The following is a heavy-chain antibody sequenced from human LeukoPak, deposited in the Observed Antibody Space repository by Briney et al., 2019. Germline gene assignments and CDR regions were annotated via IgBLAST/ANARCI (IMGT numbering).Heavy chain of an antibody. CDR2: ITSVSSPI. J-gene: IGHJ4*02. V-gene: IGHV3-48*02. D-gene: IGHD4-17*01. CDR3: ARRAYGDDSFDY. Sequence: QPGGSLRPSCAASGFTFRSYSRNWVRQAPGKGLEGVSYITSVSSPIYYADSGKGRFTISRDNAKNTLYLQMNSLRDEDTAVYYCARRAYGDDSFDYWGQGTLVTVSS. CDR1: GFTFRSYS.